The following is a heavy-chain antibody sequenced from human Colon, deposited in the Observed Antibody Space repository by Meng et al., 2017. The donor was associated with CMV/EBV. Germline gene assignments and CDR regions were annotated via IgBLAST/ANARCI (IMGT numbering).Heavy chain of an antibody. Sequence: GGSLRLSCAASGFTFSDYYMSWIRQAPGKGLEWVSSMSGSGDNTYYADSVKGRFTISRDNSKNTLYLQMNSLRSEDTALYSCAKLGYCSTTSCFWGFIDYWGQGTLVTVSS. CDR2: MSGSGDNT. J-gene: IGHJ4*02. CDR3: AKLGYCSTTSCFWGFIDY. D-gene: IGHD2-2*01. V-gene: IGHV3-23*01. CDR1: GFTFSDYY.